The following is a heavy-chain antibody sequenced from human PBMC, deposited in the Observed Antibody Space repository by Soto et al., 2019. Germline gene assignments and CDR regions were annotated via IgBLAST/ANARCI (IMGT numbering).Heavy chain of an antibody. Sequence: ASVTVSCKVSGYTLTELSMHWVRQAPGKGLEWMGGFDPEDGETIYAQKFQGRVTMTEDTSTDTAYMELSSLRSEDTAVYYCAESYYDFWGGYLDPWGQGTLVTVSS. CDR3: AESYYDFWGGYLDP. D-gene: IGHD3-3*01. CDR1: GYTLTELS. CDR2: FDPEDGET. V-gene: IGHV1-24*01. J-gene: IGHJ5*02.